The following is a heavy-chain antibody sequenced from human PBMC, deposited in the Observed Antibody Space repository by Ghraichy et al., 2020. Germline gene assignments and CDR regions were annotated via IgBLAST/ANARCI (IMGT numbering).Heavy chain of an antibody. CDR2: ISGSGGST. CDR1: GFTFSSYA. D-gene: IGHD3-22*01. V-gene: IGHV3-23*01. J-gene: IGHJ4*02. Sequence: GGSLRLSCAASGFTFSSYAMSWVRQAPGKGLEWVSAISGSGGSTYYADSVKGRFTISRDNSKNTLYLQMNSLRAEDTAVYYCAKDCGYDSSGYSSKWPPHYFDYWGQGTLVTVSS. CDR3: AKDCGYDSSGYSSKWPPHYFDY.